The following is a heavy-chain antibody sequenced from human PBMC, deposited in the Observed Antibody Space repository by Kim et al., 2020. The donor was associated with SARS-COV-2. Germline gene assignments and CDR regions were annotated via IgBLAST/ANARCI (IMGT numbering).Heavy chain of an antibody. CDR1: GFTFSDYY. CDR3: AGDESLSGIVVEDDAFD. CDR2: ISSSSSYT. Sequence: GGSLRLSCAASGFTFSDYYMSWIRQAPGKGLEWVSYISSSSSYTNYADSVKGRFTISGDNAKNPLLQQKNSMRAEDTAVYYGAGDESLSGIVVEDDAFD. J-gene: IGHJ3*02. D-gene: IGHD3-22*01. V-gene: IGHV3-11*05.